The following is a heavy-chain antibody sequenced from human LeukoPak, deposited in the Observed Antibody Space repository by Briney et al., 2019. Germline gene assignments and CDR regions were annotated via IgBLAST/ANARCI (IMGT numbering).Heavy chain of an antibody. V-gene: IGHV3-48*04. CDR2: MSACSVTI. CDR3: ARSLTGYDPLSAF. CDR1: GFTFSRYA. Sequence: GGSLRLSCEVSGFTFSRYAMNWVRQVPGRGLEWLAYMSACSVTIYYADSVRGRFTISRDNAKNSLFLQMESLTVEDTAVYYCARSLTGYDPLSAFWGHGTLVTVSS. J-gene: IGHJ4*01. D-gene: IGHD3-9*01.